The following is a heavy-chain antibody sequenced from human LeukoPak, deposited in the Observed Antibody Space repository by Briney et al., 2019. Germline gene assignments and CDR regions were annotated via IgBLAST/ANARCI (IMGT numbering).Heavy chain of an antibody. CDR1: GFTFSSYG. CDR3: AKELITMVRGVIITATDY. D-gene: IGHD3-10*01. Sequence: GGSLRLSCAASGFTFSSYGMHWVRQAPGKGLEWVSAISGSGGSTYCADSVKGRFTISRDNSKNTLYLQMNSLRAEDTAVYYCAKELITMVRGVIITATDYWGQGTLVTVSS. J-gene: IGHJ4*02. V-gene: IGHV3-23*01. CDR2: ISGSGGST.